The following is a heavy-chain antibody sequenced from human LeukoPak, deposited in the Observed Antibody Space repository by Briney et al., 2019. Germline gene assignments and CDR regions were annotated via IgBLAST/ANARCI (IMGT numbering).Heavy chain of an antibody. D-gene: IGHD4-17*01. CDR3: ASLDYGDYVGFDY. CDR1: GGTFSSYA. CDR2: IIPILGIA. V-gene: IGHV1-69*04. Sequence: SVKVSCKASGGTFSSYAISWVRQAPGQGLEWMGRIIPILGIANYAQKFQGRVTITADKSTSTAYIELSSLRSEDTAVYYCASLDYGDYVGFDYWGQGTLVTVSS. J-gene: IGHJ4*02.